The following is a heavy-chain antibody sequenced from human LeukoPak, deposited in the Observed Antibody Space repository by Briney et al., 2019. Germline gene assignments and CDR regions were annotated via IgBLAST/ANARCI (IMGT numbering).Heavy chain of an antibody. CDR2: ISYDGSNK. V-gene: IGHV3-30-3*01. Sequence: GGSLRLSCAASGFTFSSYAMHWVRQAPGKGLEWVAVISYDGSNKYYADSVKGRFTISRDNSKNTLYLQMNSLRAEDTAVYYCARQLRIAAAGLIKNHRNDYWGQGTLVTVSS. J-gene: IGHJ4*02. CDR1: GFTFSSYA. D-gene: IGHD6-13*01. CDR3: ARQLRIAAAGLIKNHRNDY.